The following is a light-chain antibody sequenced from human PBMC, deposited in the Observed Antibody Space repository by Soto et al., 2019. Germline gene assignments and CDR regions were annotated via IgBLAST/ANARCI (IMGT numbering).Light chain of an antibody. V-gene: IGKV2-28*01. CDR1: QSLLHSNGYNY. CDR3: MQALQTLPGYT. J-gene: IGKJ2*01. Sequence: DIVMTQSPLSLPVTPGEPASISCRSSQSLLHSNGYNYLDWYLQKPGQSPQLLIYLGSNRASGVPDRFSGSGSGTDFTLKISRVEAEDVGVYYCMQALQTLPGYTVGQGTKVDIX. CDR2: LGS.